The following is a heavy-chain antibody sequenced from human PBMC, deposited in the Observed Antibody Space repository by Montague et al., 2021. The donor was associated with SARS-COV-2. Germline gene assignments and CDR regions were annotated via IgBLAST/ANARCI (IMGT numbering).Heavy chain of an antibody. CDR3: AGQLPSYCATNRCYSYYFDD. D-gene: IGHD2-8*01. CDR2: NSCTGRN. V-gene: IGHV4-39*01. CDR1: GGSISSHDYY. J-gene: IGHJ4*02. Sequence: SETLSLTCTVSGGSISSHDYYWGWLRQSPGKGWEWLGNNSCTGRNYHNPSLRSRVSFSMDTSKNYLSLSLSSATVADTAVYFCAGQLPSYCATNRCYSYYFDDWGQGTLVTVSS.